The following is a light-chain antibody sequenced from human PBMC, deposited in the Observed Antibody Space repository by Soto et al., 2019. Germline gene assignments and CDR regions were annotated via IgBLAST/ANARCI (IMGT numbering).Light chain of an antibody. CDR3: ERYIPWPPGYS. V-gene: IGKV3-15*01. Sequence: EIVMTQSPATLSVSPGERATLSCRASQSISINLAWYQQKPDQAPRLLIYGASTRATRIPVRFSGSGSGTKFTLTISILPSEDFAVYYCERYIPWPPGYSFGQGTMLEIK. J-gene: IGKJ2*01. CDR1: QSISIN. CDR2: GAS.